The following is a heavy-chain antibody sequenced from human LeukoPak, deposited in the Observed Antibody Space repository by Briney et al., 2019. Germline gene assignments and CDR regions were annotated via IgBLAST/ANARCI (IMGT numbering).Heavy chain of an antibody. V-gene: IGHV4-4*08. Sequence: SETLSLTCTVSGGSIFGHYFNWIRQAPGKGLEWIGYIYSNGITSYNPSLRGRGTMSIATSRSQFSLRLTSVTAADTAIYYCARRAYYDASGYSPASGYFDLWGRGTLVTVPS. CDR3: ARRAYYDASGYSPASGYFDL. J-gene: IGHJ2*01. CDR1: GGSIFGHY. D-gene: IGHD3-22*01. CDR2: IYSNGIT.